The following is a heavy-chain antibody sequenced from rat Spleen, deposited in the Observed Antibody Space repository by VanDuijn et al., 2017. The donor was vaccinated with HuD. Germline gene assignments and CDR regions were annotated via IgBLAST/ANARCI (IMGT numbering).Heavy chain of an antibody. CDR3: ARSDGVHYYLPFAD. CDR1: GYSSTDSH. V-gene: IGHV3-3*01. Sequence: EVQVQESGPGLVKPSQSLSLTCSVTGYSSTDSHWGWIRKFPGNKLEWMGYINSAGTTNYNPSLKSRISITRDTSKNQFFLQVNSVSSEDTATYYCARSDGVHYYLPFADWGQGTLVTASS. CDR2: INSAGTT. J-gene: IGHJ3*01. D-gene: IGHD1-1*01.